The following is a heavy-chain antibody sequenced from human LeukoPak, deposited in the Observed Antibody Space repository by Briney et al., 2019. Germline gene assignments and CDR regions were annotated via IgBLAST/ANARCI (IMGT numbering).Heavy chain of an antibody. V-gene: IGHV3-23*01. Sequence: GGSLRLSCAASGFTFSSYAMSWVRQSPGKGLEWLSAISGSGGSTYYADSVKGRFTISRDNSKNTLYLQMNSLRAEDTAVYYCAKVFFISSLFDAFDIWGQGTMVTVSS. J-gene: IGHJ3*02. CDR2: ISGSGGST. CDR1: GFTFSSYA. D-gene: IGHD3-3*02. CDR3: AKVFFISSLFDAFDI.